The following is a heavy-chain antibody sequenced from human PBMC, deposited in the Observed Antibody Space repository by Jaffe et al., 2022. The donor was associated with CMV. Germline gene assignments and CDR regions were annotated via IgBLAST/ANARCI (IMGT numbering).Heavy chain of an antibody. Sequence: QVQLVQSGAEVKKPGASVKVSCKVSGYTLTELSMHWVRQAPGKGLEWMGGFDPEDGETIYAQKFQGRVTMTEDTSTDTAYMELSSLRSEDTAVYYCATFDTAITGTPYYYYGMDVWGQGTTVTVSS. V-gene: IGHV1-24*01. D-gene: IGHD1-20*01. CDR2: FDPEDGET. CDR3: ATFDTAITGTPYYYYGMDV. J-gene: IGHJ6*02. CDR1: GYTLTELS.